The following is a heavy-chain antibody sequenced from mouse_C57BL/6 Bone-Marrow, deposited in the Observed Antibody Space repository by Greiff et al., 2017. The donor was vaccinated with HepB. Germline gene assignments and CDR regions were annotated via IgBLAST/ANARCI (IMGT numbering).Heavy chain of an antibody. CDR3: ARPYYYGSSYDWYFDV. Sequence: QVQLKQSGAELARPGASVKMSCKASGYTFTSYTMHWVKQRPGQGLEWIGYINPGSGYTKYNQKFKDKATLTADRSSSTAYMQLSSLTSEDSAGYYCARPYYYGSSYDWYFDVWGTGTTVTVSS. CDR2: INPGSGYT. CDR1: GYTFTSYT. J-gene: IGHJ1*03. D-gene: IGHD1-1*01. V-gene: IGHV1-4*01.